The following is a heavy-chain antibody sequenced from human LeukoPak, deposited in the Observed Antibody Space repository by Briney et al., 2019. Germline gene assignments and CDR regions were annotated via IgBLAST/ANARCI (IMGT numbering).Heavy chain of an antibody. D-gene: IGHD6-19*01. J-gene: IGHJ4*02. CDR1: GGSISSYY. V-gene: IGHV4-59*08. CDR2: IYYSGST. CDR3: ARLVGYSSGWYSRAGDYFDY. Sequence: SETLSLTCTVSGGSISSYYWSWIRQPPGKGLEWIGYIYYSGSTNYNPPLKSRVTISVDTSKNQFSLKLSSVTAADTAVYYCARLVGYSSGWYSRAGDYFDYWGQGTLVTVSS.